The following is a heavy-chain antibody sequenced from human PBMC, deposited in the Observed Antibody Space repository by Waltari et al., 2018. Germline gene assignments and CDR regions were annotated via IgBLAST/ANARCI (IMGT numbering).Heavy chain of an antibody. CDR3: ARERSNATTWFWGTLDL. Sequence: EEQLVESGGRLVQSGGSLRLSCAASGFTVRDNYMTWVRQAPGKGLGWVSVIMNDGLRFYAESVKGRFTISREISRTDVSRQMRSVSGDDAGIYYCARERSNATTWFWGTLDLWGQGTQVTVSS. D-gene: IGHD3-16*01. V-gene: IGHV3-53*01. CDR2: IMNDGLR. J-gene: IGHJ4*02. CDR1: GFTVRDNY.